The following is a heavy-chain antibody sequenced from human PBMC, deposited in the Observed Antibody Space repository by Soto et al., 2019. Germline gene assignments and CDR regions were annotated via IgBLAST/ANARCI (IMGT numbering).Heavy chain of an antibody. CDR3: AAYGLPLFGEAKHP. CDR1: EDHSRNFL. D-gene: IGHD3-3*01. J-gene: IGHJ5*02. V-gene: IGHV5-51*01. CDR2: IRAGDSDI. Sequence: PGEPLNVSSGASEDHSRNFLIVWVRKVHGKGLEWMGIIRAGDSDIRYSPSFEGQVSISADKSITTAYLQWSSLKASDTAIYYCAAYGLPLFGEAKHPWGQGTLVTVSS.